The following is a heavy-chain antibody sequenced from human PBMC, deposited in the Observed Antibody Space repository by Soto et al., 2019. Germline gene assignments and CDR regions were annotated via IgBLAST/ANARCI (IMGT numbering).Heavy chain of an antibody. Sequence: QVQLVQSGAEVKKPGSSVKVSCKASGGTFSSYAISWVRQAPGQGLEWMGGIIPIFGTANYAQKFQGRVTITADESTSTAYMELCSLRSEDTAVYYCARDVQGGRGLGFSMDVWGQGTTVTVSS. CDR2: IIPIFGTA. V-gene: IGHV1-69*01. CDR1: GGTFSSYA. CDR3: ARDVQGGRGLGFSMDV. D-gene: IGHD1-26*01. J-gene: IGHJ6*02.